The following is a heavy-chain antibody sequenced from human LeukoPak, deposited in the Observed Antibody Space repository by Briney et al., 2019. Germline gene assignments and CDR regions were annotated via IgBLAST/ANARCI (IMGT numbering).Heavy chain of an antibody. V-gene: IGHV4-38-2*01. CDR3: ARPISSQGYFGVVID. CDR2: IYHSGSP. D-gene: IGHD3-3*01. J-gene: IGHJ4*02. CDR1: GYSISSASY. Sequence: SETLSLTCAVSGYSISSASYWGWIRQPPGKGLEWIGNIYHSGSPYYNPSLKSRVTISVDTSKNQFSLKLSSVTAADTAVYYCARPISSQGYFGVVIDWGQGTLITVSS.